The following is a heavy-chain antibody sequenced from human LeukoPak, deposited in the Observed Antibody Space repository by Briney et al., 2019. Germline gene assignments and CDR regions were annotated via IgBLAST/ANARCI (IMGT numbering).Heavy chain of an antibody. J-gene: IGHJ6*02. D-gene: IGHD7-27*01. CDR3: ARGSGRYYYYGIDV. CDR1: GGSISSYY. V-gene: IGHV4-59*01. Sequence: SETLSLTCSVSGGSISSYYWSWIRQPPGRKLEWIGHIYYSGSTNNNSGRTNYGPSLKSRVTISVDRSKNQFSLQVSSVTAADTAVYYCARGSGRYYYYGIDVWGQGTTVTVSS. CDR2: IYYSGST.